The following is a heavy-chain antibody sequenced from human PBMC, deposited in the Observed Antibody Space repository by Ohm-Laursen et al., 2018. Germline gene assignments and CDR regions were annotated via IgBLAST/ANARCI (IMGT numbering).Heavy chain of an antibody. D-gene: IGHD6-19*01. Sequence: SLRLSCAASGFTFDDYAMHWVRQAPGKGLEWVSGISWNSGSIGYADSVKGRFTISRDNSKNTLYLQMNSLRVEDTAVYYCARAVGSGWYNHWFDPWGRGTLVTVSS. V-gene: IGHV3-9*01. J-gene: IGHJ5*02. CDR3: ARAVGSGWYNHWFDP. CDR1: GFTFDDYA. CDR2: ISWNSGSI.